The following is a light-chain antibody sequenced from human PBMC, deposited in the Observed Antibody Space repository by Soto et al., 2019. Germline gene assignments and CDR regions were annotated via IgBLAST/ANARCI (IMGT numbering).Light chain of an antibody. CDR3: QQYNNWPQIT. Sequence: EVVLTHSPATLSLSPGEAATLSCSASRSVDSQLAWYQHKPGQAPRLLIYGASTRATGIPATFSGSGSATEYTLTISSLQSEDFSVCDGQQYNNWPQITFGQGTRLEIK. J-gene: IGKJ5*01. V-gene: IGKV3-15*01. CDR2: GAS. CDR1: RSVDSQ.